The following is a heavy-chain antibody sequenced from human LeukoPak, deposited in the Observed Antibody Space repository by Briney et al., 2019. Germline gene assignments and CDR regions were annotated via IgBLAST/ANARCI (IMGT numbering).Heavy chain of an antibody. Sequence: PSETLSLTCTVSGGSISSYYWSWIRQPPGEGLEWIGYISDSGSTNYNPSLKSRVTISIDTSKNQFSLKLSSVTAADTAVYYCARGYSSSWNYFDYWGQGTLVTVSS. J-gene: IGHJ4*02. D-gene: IGHD6-13*01. CDR3: ARGYSSSWNYFDY. V-gene: IGHV4-59*01. CDR1: GGSISSYY. CDR2: ISDSGST.